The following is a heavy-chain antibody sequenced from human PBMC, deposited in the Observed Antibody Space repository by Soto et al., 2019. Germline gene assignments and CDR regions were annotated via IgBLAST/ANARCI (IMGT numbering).Heavy chain of an antibody. J-gene: IGHJ4*01. V-gene: IGHV3-15*07. CDR3: TTDSYITSIIVRFDY. CDR2: VKSKNDGGTT. D-gene: IGHD3-22*01. Sequence: GRSLRLSCAASGVTFSNAWINWVRQAPGKGLEWVGRVKSKNDGGTTDFAAPVKGRFAISRDDSKNMVYLEMNSLQTEDTAIYYCTTDSYITSIIVRFDYWGHGTLVTSPQ. CDR1: GVTFSNAW.